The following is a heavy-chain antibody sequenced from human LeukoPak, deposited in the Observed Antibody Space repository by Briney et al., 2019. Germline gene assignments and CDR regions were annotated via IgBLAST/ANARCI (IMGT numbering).Heavy chain of an antibody. J-gene: IGHJ5*02. Sequence: GGSLRLSCAASGFTFSSYAMSWVRQAPGEGLEWVSVISGSGGSTYYADSVKGRFTISRDNSKNTLYLQMNSLRAEDTAVYYCAKGSSSWYENWFDPWGQGTLVTVSS. CDR2: ISGSGGST. V-gene: IGHV3-23*01. CDR3: AKGSSSWYENWFDP. D-gene: IGHD6-13*01. CDR1: GFTFSSYA.